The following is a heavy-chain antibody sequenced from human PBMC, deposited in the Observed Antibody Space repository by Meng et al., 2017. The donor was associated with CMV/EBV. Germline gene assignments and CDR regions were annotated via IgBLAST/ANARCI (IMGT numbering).Heavy chain of an antibody. CDR3: ARDLGWYNEVGATRAAGY. D-gene: IGHD1-26*01. J-gene: IGHJ4*02. V-gene: IGHV3-11*01. CDR1: GFTFSDYY. Sequence: GGCLTLACAPSGFTFSDYYMSWLRQAPGKWLEWVSCISSSGSTIYYADSVKGRFTISRDNAKNSLYLQMNSLRAEDTAVYYCARDLGWYNEVGATRAAGYWGQGTLVTVSS. CDR2: ISSSGSTI.